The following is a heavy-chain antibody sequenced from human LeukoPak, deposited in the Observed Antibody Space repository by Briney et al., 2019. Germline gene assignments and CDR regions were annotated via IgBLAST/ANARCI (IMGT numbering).Heavy chain of an antibody. D-gene: IGHD2-2*01. V-gene: IGHV1-2*02. CDR2: INPNSGGT. Sequence: ASVRVSCKASGYTFTGYYMHWVRQAPGQGLEWMGWINPNSGGTNYAQKFQGRVTMTRVTSISTAYMELSRLRSDDTAVYYCARAVFRPAAVDYWGQGTLVTVSS. CDR3: ARAVFRPAAVDY. J-gene: IGHJ4*02. CDR1: GYTFTGYY.